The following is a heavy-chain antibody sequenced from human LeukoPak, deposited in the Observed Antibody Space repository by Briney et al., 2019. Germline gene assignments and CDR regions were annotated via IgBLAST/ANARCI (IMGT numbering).Heavy chain of an antibody. D-gene: IGHD2-2*01. Sequence: ASVKVSCKTSGYTFTSYHMHWVRQAPGQGLEWVAIIKSTGDTTVYAQKFQGRVTVTRNTSTSTGYMDLSSLSSEDTAVYCCVREDAHTYYFDFWGPGTLVTVSS. J-gene: IGHJ4*02. CDR1: GYTFTSYH. V-gene: IGHV1-46*01. CDR3: VREDAHTYYFDF. CDR2: IKSTGDTT.